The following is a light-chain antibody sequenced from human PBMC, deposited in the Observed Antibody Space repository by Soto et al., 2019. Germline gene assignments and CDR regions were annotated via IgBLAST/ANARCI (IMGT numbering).Light chain of an antibody. Sequence: QLVLTQSPSASASLGASVKLTCTLSSGHSSYAIAWHQQQPEKGPRYLMKLNSDGSHSKGDGIPDRFSGSSSGAERYLTISSLQSEDEADYYCQTGGTGIRWVFGGGTKVTVL. CDR1: SGHSSYA. V-gene: IGLV4-69*01. CDR3: QTGGTGIRWV. J-gene: IGLJ3*02. CDR2: LNSDGSH.